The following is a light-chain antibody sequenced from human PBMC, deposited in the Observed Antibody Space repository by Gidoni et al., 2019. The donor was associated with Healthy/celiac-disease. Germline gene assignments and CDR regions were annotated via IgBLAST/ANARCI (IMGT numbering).Light chain of an antibody. CDR1: QSISSY. CDR2: AAS. CDR3: QQSYSTPQT. Sequence: QMTQSPSSLSASVGDRVTITCRASQSISSYLNWYQQKPGKAPKLLIYAASSLQSGVPSRFSGSGSGTDFTLTISSLQPEDFATYYCQQSYSTPQTFXQXTKVEIK. J-gene: IGKJ1*01. V-gene: IGKV1-39*01.